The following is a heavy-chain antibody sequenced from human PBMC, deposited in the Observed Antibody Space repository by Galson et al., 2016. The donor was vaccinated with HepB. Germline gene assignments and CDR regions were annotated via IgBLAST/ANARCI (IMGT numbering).Heavy chain of an antibody. J-gene: IGHJ6*04. CDR1: GFTFNIYD. Sequence: SLRLSCAGSGFTFNIYDMHWVRQAPGKGLEWVAVISYDGTNKYYGDSVKGRFTISRDNSKNTLFLQVNSVRGDDTAVCYCAKDRTKIGDSYLFYAMDVWGNGTTVTVSS. CDR3: AKDRTKIGDSYLFYAMDV. CDR2: ISYDGTNK. D-gene: IGHD2/OR15-2a*01. V-gene: IGHV3-30*18.